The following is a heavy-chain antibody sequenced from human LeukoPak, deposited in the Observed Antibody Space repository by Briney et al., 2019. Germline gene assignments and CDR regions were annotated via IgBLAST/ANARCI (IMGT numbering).Heavy chain of an antibody. CDR1: GGSISDYY. V-gene: IGHV4-4*08. CDR3: ARGDFCSSTSCYLRPMDV. J-gene: IGHJ6*04. CDR2: ICTTGST. Sequence: PESLSLTCTVSGGSISDYYWSWIRQPPGKGLEWIGYICTTGSTTYNPSLTSRVAMSVDTSKNQFSLKLSSVTAADTAVYYCARGDFCSSTSCYLRPMDVWGKGTTVTVSA. D-gene: IGHD2-2*01.